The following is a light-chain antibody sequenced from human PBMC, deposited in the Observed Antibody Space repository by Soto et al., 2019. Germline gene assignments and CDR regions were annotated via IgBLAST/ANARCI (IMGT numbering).Light chain of an antibody. J-gene: IGKJ5*01. V-gene: IGKV3-20*01. Sequence: IVLTQSPGTLSLSPGERATLSCRAGQSITSNYLAWYQQKPGQAPRLLIYGASSRAIGIPDRFSGSGSRTDFTLTISRLEPEDFAVYYCQQYGSSPITFGQGTRLEI. CDR1: QSITSNY. CDR2: GAS. CDR3: QQYGSSPIT.